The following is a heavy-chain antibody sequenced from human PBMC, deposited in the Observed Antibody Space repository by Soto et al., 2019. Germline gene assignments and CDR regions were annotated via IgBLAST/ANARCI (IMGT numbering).Heavy chain of an antibody. J-gene: IGHJ5*02. CDR2: IYYSGST. CDR3: ARHTRNQFDP. V-gene: IGHV4-30-4*01. Sequence: TSETLSLTCTVSGGSISSGDYYWSWIRQPPGKGLEWIGYIYYSGSTYYNPSLKSRVTISGDTSKSQFSLKLSSVTAADTAVYYCARHTRNQFDPWGQGTLVTVSS. CDR1: GGSISSGDYY.